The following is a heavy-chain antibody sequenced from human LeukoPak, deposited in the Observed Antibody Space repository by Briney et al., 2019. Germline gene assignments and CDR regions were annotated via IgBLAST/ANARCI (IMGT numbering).Heavy chain of an antibody. V-gene: IGHV4-4*07. Sequence: SETLSLTCTVSGGSIINYYWSWIRQPAGTGLEWVGRIYVTGSTIYNPSLQSRLSMLVDTSKNQFSLRLTSVTAADTAVYYCARLKYYDSTGYSPGYYMDVWGKGITVTVSS. CDR3: ARLKYYDSTGYSPGYYMDV. CDR2: IYVTGST. D-gene: IGHD3-22*01. J-gene: IGHJ6*03. CDR1: GGSIINYY.